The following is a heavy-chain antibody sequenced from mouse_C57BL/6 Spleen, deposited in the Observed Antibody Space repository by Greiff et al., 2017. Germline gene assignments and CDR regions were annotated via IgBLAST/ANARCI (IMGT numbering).Heavy chain of an antibody. Sequence: EVMLVESGEGLVKPGGSLKLSCAASGFTFSSYAMSWVRQTPGKRLEWVAYISCGGDFIYYADTVKGRFTIPRDKSRTTLYMRMSSLKYEDTALYNCTREQTEFYAVDYWGQGTSVTVSS. D-gene: IGHD3-2*01. CDR3: TREQTEFYAVDY. V-gene: IGHV5-9-1*02. J-gene: IGHJ4*01. CDR1: GFTFSSYA. CDR2: ISCGGDFI.